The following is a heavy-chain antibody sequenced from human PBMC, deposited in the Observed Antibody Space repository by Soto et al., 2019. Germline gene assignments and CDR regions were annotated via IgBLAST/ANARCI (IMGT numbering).Heavy chain of an antibody. CDR3: ARENSGYIFDY. V-gene: IGHV1-69*12. CDR2: IIPLFGSA. CDR1: GGTFISYA. J-gene: IGHJ4*02. Sequence: QVQLVQSGAEVKKPGSSVKVSCKASGGTFISYAISCVRQAPGQGLEWVGGIIPLFGSANYAQKFQGRVTITADESTSKAYMELSSLRSGDTAVYYCARENSGYIFDYWGQGTLVTVSS. D-gene: IGHD3-22*01.